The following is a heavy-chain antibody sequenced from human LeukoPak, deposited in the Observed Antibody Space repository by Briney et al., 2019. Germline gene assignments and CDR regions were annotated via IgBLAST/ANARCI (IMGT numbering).Heavy chain of an antibody. D-gene: IGHD1-26*01. CDR3: AKDRFRQSGSFFDY. CDR2: ISDSGVTT. Sequence: GGSLRLSCAASGFTFSTYGMSWVRQAPGKGLERASGISDSGVTTYYAASVKGRFTISRDNSKNTLYLQMNSLGAEDTAVYYCAKDRFRQSGSFFDYWGQGTPVTVSS. J-gene: IGHJ4*02. V-gene: IGHV3-23*01. CDR1: GFTFSTYG.